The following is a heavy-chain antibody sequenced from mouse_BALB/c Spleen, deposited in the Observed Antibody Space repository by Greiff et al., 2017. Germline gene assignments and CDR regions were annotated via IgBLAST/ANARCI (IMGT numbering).Heavy chain of an antibody. CDR3: ARGGTTDFDV. CDR2: INPSNGRT. V-gene: IGHV1S81*02. Sequence: QVQLQQPGAELVKPGASVKLSCKASGYTFTSYWMHWVKQRPGQGLEWIGEINPSNGRTNYNEKFKSKATLTVDKSSSTAYMQLSSLTSEDSAVYCGARGGTTDFDVWGAGTTVTVSS. CDR1: GYTFTSYW. D-gene: IGHD1-1*01. J-gene: IGHJ1*01.